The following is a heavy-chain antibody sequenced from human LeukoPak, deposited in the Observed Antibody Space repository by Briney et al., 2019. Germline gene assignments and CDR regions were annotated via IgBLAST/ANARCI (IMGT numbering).Heavy chain of an antibody. D-gene: IGHD2-2*01. CDR3: ARGPRLRVPNAIRYYYSYYMDV. V-gene: IGHV4-59*01. J-gene: IGHJ6*03. Sequence: PSETLSLTCTVSGGSISNYYWSWIRQPPGKGLEWIGYIYYSGSTNYNPSLKSRVTISVDTSKNQFSLKLSSVTAADTAVYYCARGPRLRVPNAIRYYYSYYMDVWGKGTTVTVSS. CDR1: GGSISNYY. CDR2: IYYSGST.